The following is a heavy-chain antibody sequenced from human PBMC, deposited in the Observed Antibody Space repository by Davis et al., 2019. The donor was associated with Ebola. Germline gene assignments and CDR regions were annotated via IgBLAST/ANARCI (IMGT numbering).Heavy chain of an antibody. CDR1: GFTFSSYA. CDR3: AAALAVTGHLYFDY. J-gene: IGHJ4*02. CDR2: LWYDGSNK. V-gene: IGHV3-33*01. D-gene: IGHD6-19*01. Sequence: PGGSLRLSCAASGFTFSSYAMHWVRQAPGKGLEWVAVLWYDGSNKHYAESVKGRFTISRDNSKNTLYLQMNSLRGEDTAVYYCAAALAVTGHLYFDYWGQGTLVTVSS.